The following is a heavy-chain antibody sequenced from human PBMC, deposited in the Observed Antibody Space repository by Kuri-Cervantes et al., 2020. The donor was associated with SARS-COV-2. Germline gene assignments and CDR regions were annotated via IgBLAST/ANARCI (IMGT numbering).Heavy chain of an antibody. CDR2: IYSGGST. V-gene: IGHV3-53*01. CDR3: AKGFTIFGVVIFPLSYYYGMDV. D-gene: IGHD3-3*01. CDR1: GFTVSSNY. J-gene: IGHJ6*02. Sequence: GESLKISCAASGFTVSSNYMSWVRQAPGKGLEWVSVIYSGGSTYYADSVKGRFTISRDNSKNTLYLQMNSLRAEDTAVYYCAKGFTIFGVVIFPLSYYYGMDVWGQGTTVTVSS.